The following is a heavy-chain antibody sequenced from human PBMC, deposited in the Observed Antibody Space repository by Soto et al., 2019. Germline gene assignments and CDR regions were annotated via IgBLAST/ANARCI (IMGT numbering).Heavy chain of an antibody. CDR2: IFYSGSA. D-gene: IGHD2-15*01. V-gene: IGHV4-39*01. CDR1: GGSISISSYY. Sequence: PSETLSLTCTVSGGSISISSYYWGWIRQPPGKGLGWIGSIFYSGSAYYTPSLKSRVTISVDTSKNQFSLKLSSVTAADTAVYYCARLSRYCTGGSCYPEDLAYWGQGTLVTVSS. J-gene: IGHJ4*02. CDR3: ARLSRYCTGGSCYPEDLAY.